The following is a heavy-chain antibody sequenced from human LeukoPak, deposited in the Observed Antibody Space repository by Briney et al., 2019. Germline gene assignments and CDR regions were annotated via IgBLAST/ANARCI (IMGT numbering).Heavy chain of an antibody. V-gene: IGHV3-48*03. D-gene: IGHD3-22*01. Sequence: PGGSLRLSCAASGFTFSSYEVNWVRQAPGKGLEWVAYISSGAYTIYYADSVKGRFTISRDNAKKSLYLQMNSLRDEDTAVYYCARGQDYYDASGRYWGQGTLVTVSS. CDR1: GFTFSSYE. CDR3: ARGQDYYDASGRY. CDR2: ISSGAYTI. J-gene: IGHJ4*02.